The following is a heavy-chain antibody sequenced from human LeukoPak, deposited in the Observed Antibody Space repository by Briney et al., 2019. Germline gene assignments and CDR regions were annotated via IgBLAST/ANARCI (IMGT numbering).Heavy chain of an antibody. D-gene: IGHD3-10*01. Sequence: ASVSVSCKASGGTFSSYAISGARQAPGQGLEWMGRIIPILGIANSAQKFQGRVTITAAKSTSTAYMELSSLRSEDTAVYYCRGDYYGSGSYYMPYYFDYWGQGTLVTVSS. V-gene: IGHV1-69*04. CDR3: RGDYYGSGSYYMPYYFDY. CDR1: GGTFSSYA. CDR2: IIPILGIA. J-gene: IGHJ4*02.